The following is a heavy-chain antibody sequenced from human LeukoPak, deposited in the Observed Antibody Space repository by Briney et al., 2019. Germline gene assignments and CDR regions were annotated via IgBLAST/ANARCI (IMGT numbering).Heavy chain of an antibody. CDR1: AFTFSAYE. V-gene: IGHV3-48*03. J-gene: IGHJ4*02. CDR3: ARDPLLHF. CDR2: ISTSGDTI. Sequence: GGSLRLSCAASAFTFSAYEMNWVRQAPGKGLEWISYISTSGDTIYYADSVRGRFTVSRDNAKNSQYLQMNSLRVDDTAVYYCARDPLLHFWGQGTLVTVAS.